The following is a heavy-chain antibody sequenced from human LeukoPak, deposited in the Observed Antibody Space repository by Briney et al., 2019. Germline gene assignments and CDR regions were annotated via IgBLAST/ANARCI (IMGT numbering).Heavy chain of an antibody. CDR3: ARGRLDY. V-gene: IGHV4-34*01. Sequence: SETLSLTCAVYGGSFSGYYWSWIRQPPGKGLEWIGEINHSGSTNYNPSLKSRVTISVNTSKNQFSLKLSSVTAADTAVYYCARGRLDYWGQGTLVTVSS. CDR1: GGSFSGYY. CDR2: INHSGST. J-gene: IGHJ4*02.